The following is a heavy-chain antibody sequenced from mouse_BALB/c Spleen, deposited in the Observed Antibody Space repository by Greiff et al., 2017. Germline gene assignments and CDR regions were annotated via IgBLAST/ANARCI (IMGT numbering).Heavy chain of an antibody. CDR3: ASRLLRPFAY. CDR2: INPSTGYT. CDR1: GYTFTSYW. V-gene: IGHV1-7*01. J-gene: IGHJ3*01. D-gene: IGHD1-2*01. Sequence: QVQLQQSGAVLAKPGVSVKMSCTASGYTFTSYWMHWVKQRPGQGLEWIGYINPSTGYTEYNQKFKDKATLTADKSSSTAYMQLSSLTSEDSAVYYCASRLLRPFAYWGQGTLVTVSA.